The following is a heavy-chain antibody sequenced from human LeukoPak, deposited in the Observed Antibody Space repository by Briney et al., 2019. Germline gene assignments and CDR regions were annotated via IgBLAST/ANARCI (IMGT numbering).Heavy chain of an antibody. CDR3: ANNYCSSTTCRPDYGGNY. CDR2: ISSSSSYI. Sequence: PGGSLRLSCAASGFTFSSYSMNWVRQAPGKGLEWVSSISSSSSYIYYADSVKGRFTISRDNSKNTLYLQVNSLRAEDTALYYCANNYCSSTTCRPDYGGNYWGQGTLVTVSS. D-gene: IGHD2-2*01. V-gene: IGHV3-21*04. CDR1: GFTFSSYS. J-gene: IGHJ4*02.